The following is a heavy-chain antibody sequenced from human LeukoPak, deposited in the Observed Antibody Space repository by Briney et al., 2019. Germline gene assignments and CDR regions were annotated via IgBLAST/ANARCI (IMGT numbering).Heavy chain of an antibody. Sequence: PSETLSLTCAVYGGSFSDYYWSWIRQPPGKGLEWIGDINHSGSTNYNPSLKSRITISVDTSKNHFSLNLSSVTAADTAVYYCARVVGATSPIFDYWGQGTLVTVSS. CDR3: ARVVGATSPIFDY. D-gene: IGHD1-26*01. J-gene: IGHJ4*02. CDR1: GGSFSDYY. V-gene: IGHV4-34*01. CDR2: INHSGST.